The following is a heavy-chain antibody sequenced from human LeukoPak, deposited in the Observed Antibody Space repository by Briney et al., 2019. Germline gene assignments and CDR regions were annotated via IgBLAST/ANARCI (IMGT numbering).Heavy chain of an antibody. V-gene: IGHV4-39*07. Sequence: SETLSLTCTVSGDSISSNSYYWSWIRQPPGKRLEWIGTIYYSGSTYYNSSLKSRVTISVDTSKNQFSLKLSSVTAADTAMYYCARVGHGSYYYFDYWGQGTLVTVSS. CDR3: ARVGHGSYYYFDY. CDR1: GDSISSNSYY. CDR2: IYYSGST. D-gene: IGHD1-26*01. J-gene: IGHJ4*02.